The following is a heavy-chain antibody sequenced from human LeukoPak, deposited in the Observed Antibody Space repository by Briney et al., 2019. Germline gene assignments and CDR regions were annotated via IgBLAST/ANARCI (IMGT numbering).Heavy chain of an antibody. CDR2: IYYSGST. V-gene: IGHV4-39*01. CDR3: AITIVVVTARRESYFDY. CDR1: GGSISSSSYY. J-gene: IGHJ4*02. Sequence: SETLSLTCTVSGGSISSSSYYWGWIRQPPGKGLEWIGSIYYSGSTYYNPSLKSRVTISVDTSKNQFSLKLSSVTAADTAVYYCAITIVVVTARRESYFDYWGQGTLVTVSS. D-gene: IGHD2-21*02.